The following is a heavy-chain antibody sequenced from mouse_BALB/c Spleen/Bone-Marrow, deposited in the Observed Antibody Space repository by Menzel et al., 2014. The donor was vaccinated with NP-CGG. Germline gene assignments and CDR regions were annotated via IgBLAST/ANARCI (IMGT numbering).Heavy chain of an antibody. V-gene: IGHV1S81*02. CDR1: GYTFTRYY. D-gene: IGHD1-1*01. CDR3: TRNNYGYWYFDV. CDR2: INPTDGGT. Sequence: QVQLQQPGAELVKPGASVKLSCKASGYTFTRYYMYWVKQRPGQGLEWIGEINPTDGGTNFNEKFKSKATLTVDKSSSTAYMQLSSLTSEDSAVYYCTRNNYGYWYFDVWGAGTTVTVSS. J-gene: IGHJ1*01.